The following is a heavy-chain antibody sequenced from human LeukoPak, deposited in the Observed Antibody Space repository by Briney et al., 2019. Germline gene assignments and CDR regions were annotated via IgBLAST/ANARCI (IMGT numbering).Heavy chain of an antibody. CDR2: INSDGSST. CDR1: GFSFSNYW. J-gene: IGHJ5*02. D-gene: IGHD2-21*01. V-gene: IGHV3-74*01. CDR3: ARDGVEFYNWFDP. Sequence: PGGSLRLSCAASGFSFSNYWMHWVRQAPGKGLVWVSRINSDGSSTTYADSVKGRFTISRDNAKNTLYMQMNSLSAEDTAVYYCARDGVEFYNWFDPWGQGTLVTVSS.